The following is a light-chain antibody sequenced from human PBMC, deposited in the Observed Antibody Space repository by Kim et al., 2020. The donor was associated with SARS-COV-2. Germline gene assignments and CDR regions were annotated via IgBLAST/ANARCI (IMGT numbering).Light chain of an antibody. Sequence: PGERATLSVRASQSVSNNYLAWYRQKPGQAPSLVIYNALHRPTGIPDRFSGSGSGTDFTLTISRLEPDDFAVYYCQQYGSSLPWTFGQGTKVDIK. CDR3: QQYGSSLPWT. V-gene: IGKV3-20*01. CDR1: QSVSNNY. J-gene: IGKJ1*01. CDR2: NAL.